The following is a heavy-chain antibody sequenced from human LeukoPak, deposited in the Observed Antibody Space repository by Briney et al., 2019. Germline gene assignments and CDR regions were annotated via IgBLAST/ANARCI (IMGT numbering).Heavy chain of an antibody. CDR3: ARADGYSYGYSNWGYGWFDP. V-gene: IGHV1-2*04. Sequence: ASVKVSCKASGYTFTGYYMHWVRQAPGQGLEWMGWINPNSGGTNYAQKFQGWVTMTRDTSISTAYMELRSLRSDDTAVYYCARADGYSYGYSNWGYGWFDPWGQGTLVTVSS. D-gene: IGHD5-18*01. CDR1: GYTFTGYY. J-gene: IGHJ5*02. CDR2: INPNSGGT.